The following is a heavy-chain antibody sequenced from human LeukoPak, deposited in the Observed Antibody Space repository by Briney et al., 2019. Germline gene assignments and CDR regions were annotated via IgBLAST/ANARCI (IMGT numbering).Heavy chain of an antibody. Sequence: SETLSLTCAVYGGSFSGYYWSWIRQPPGKGLEWIGEINHSGSTNYNPSLKSRVTISVDKSKNQFSLKLSSVTAADTAVYYCARGNPAIGPTLRFHSYYFDYWGQGTLVTVSS. D-gene: IGHD3-3*01. CDR1: GGSFSGYY. J-gene: IGHJ4*02. CDR3: ARGNPAIGPTLRFHSYYFDY. V-gene: IGHV4-34*01. CDR2: INHSGST.